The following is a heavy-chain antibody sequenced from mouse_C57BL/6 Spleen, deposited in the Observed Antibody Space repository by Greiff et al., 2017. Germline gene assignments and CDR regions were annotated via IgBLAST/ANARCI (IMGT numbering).Heavy chain of an antibody. CDR2: IDPEIGGT. CDR3: TRGTTVVAFDY. Sequence: VQLQQSGAELVRPGASVTLSCKASGYTFTDSEMNWVKQTPVHGLEWIGAIDPEIGGTAYNQKFKGKAILTADKSSSTAYMGLRSLTSEDSAVCYCTRGTTVVAFDYWGQGTTLTVAS. V-gene: IGHV1-15*01. D-gene: IGHD1-1*01. CDR1: GYTFTDSE. J-gene: IGHJ2*01.